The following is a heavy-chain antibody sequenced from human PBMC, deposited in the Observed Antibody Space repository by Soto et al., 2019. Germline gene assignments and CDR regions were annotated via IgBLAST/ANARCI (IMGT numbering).Heavy chain of an antibody. CDR2: THYRSKWYN. CDR3: ARGSSGWYHQGNYYFDY. J-gene: IGHJ4*02. CDR1: GDSVSSNSAA. Sequence: SQTLSLTCAISGDSVSSNSAAWNWIRQSPSRGLEWLGRTHYRSKWYNDYAVSVKSRITINPDTSKNQFSLQLNSVTPEDTAVYYCARGSSGWYHQGNYYFDYWGQGTLVTVSS. D-gene: IGHD6-19*01. V-gene: IGHV6-1*01.